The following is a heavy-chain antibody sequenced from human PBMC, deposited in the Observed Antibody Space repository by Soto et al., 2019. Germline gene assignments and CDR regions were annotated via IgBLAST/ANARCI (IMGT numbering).Heavy chain of an antibody. Sequence: SETLSLTCAVYGGSFSGYYWSWIRQPPGKGLEWIGEINHSGSTNYNPSLKSRVTISVDTSKNQFSLKLSSVTAADTAVYYCARGIAAAGTGLYYYGMDVWGQGTTVTVSS. CDR1: GGSFSGYY. V-gene: IGHV4-34*01. J-gene: IGHJ6*02. CDR2: INHSGST. D-gene: IGHD6-13*01. CDR3: ARGIAAAGTGLYYYGMDV.